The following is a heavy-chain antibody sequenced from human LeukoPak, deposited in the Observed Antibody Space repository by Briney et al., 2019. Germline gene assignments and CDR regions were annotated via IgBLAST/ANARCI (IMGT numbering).Heavy chain of an antibody. CDR2: ISGSGGST. CDR1: GFTFSSYA. Sequence: QTGGSLRLSCAASGFTFSSYAMSWVRQAPEKGLEWVSAISGSGGSTYYADSVKGRFTISRDNSKNTLYLQMNSLRAEDTAVYYCAKSAWYYYDSSGYFSDYWGQGTLVTVSS. CDR3: AKSAWYYYDSSGYFSDY. J-gene: IGHJ4*02. D-gene: IGHD3-22*01. V-gene: IGHV3-23*01.